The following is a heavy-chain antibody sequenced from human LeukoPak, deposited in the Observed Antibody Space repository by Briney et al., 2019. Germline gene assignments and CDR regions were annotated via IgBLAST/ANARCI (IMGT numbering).Heavy chain of an antibody. V-gene: IGHV4-59*01. Sequence: SETLSLTCTVSGVSISSYYWSWIRQPPGKGLEWIGYIYYSGSTNYNPSLKSRVTISVDTSKNQFSLKLSSVTAADTAVYYCARGDSGSYSSYFDYWGQGTPVTVSS. CDR1: GVSISSYY. CDR2: IYYSGST. J-gene: IGHJ4*02. D-gene: IGHD1-26*01. CDR3: ARGDSGSYSSYFDY.